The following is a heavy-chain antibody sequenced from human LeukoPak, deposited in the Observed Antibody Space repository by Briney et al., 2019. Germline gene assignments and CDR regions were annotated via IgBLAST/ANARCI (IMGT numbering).Heavy chain of an antibody. CDR1: GGSISSSSYY. CDR2: IYYSGST. Sequence: SETLSLTCTVSGGSISSSSYYWGWIRQPPGKGLEWIGSIYYSGSTYYNPSLKSRVTISVDTSKNQFSLKLSSVTAADTAVYYCARSSYYYMDVWGKGTTVTVSS. CDR3: ARSSYYYMDV. D-gene: IGHD6-6*01. J-gene: IGHJ6*03. V-gene: IGHV4-39*07.